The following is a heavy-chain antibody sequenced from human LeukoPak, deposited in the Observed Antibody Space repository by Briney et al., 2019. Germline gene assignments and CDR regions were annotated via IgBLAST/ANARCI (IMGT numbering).Heavy chain of an antibody. CDR2: IYSGGST. CDR1: GFTFSSYG. Sequence: GGSLRLSCAASGFTFSSYGMHWVRQAPGKGLEWVSVIYSGGSTYYADSVKGRFTISRDNSKNTLYLQMNSLRAEDTAVYYCAREPDYYGMDVWGQGTTVTVSS. CDR3: AREPDYYGMDV. V-gene: IGHV3-53*01. J-gene: IGHJ6*02.